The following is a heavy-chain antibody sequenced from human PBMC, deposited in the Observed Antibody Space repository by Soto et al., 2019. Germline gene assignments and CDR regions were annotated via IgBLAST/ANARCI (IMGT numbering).Heavy chain of an antibody. Sequence: GGSLRLSCAASGFTFISYGMHWVRQAPGKGLEWVAVIWYDGSNKYYADSVKGRFTISRDNSKNTLYLQMNSLRAEDTAVYYCARVVRAAAGRGYYYYYYMDVWGKGTTVTGSS. CDR3: ARVVRAAAGRGYYYYYYMDV. D-gene: IGHD6-13*01. CDR1: GFTFISYG. CDR2: IWYDGSNK. V-gene: IGHV3-33*01. J-gene: IGHJ6*03.